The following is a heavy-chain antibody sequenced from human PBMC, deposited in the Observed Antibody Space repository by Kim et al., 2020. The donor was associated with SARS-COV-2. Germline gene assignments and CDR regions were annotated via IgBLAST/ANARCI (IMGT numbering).Heavy chain of an antibody. CDR3: ARDQREVRYFDWLNGMDV. J-gene: IGHJ6*02. Sequence: SETLSLTCTVSGGSISSGGYYWSWIRQHPGKGLEWIGYIYYSGSTYYNPSLKSRVTISVDTSKNQFSLKLSSVTAADTAVYYCARDQREVRYFDWLNGMDVWGQGTTVTVSS. CDR2: IYYSGST. V-gene: IGHV4-31*03. D-gene: IGHD3-9*01. CDR1: GGSISSGGYY.